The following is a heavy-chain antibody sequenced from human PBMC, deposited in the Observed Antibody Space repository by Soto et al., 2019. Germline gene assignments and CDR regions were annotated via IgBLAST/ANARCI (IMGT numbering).Heavy chain of an antibody. CDR3: TRVSSTSYRYGMDV. D-gene: IGHD2-2*01. J-gene: IGHJ6*02. CDR1: GFTFGDYA. V-gene: IGHV3-49*04. Sequence: PRLSCTASGFTFGDYAMSWVRQAPGKGLEWVGFIRSKAYGGTTEYAASVKGRFTISRDDSKSIAYLQMNSLKTEDTAVYYCTRVSSTSYRYGMDVWGQGTTVTVSS. CDR2: IRSKAYGGTT.